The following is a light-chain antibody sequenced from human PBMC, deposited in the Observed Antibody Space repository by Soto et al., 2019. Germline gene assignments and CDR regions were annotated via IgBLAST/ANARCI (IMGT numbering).Light chain of an antibody. J-gene: IGLJ2*01. V-gene: IGLV1-47*01. CDR3: AAWDDTVNGLV. Sequence: QSLLTQSPSASGTPGQRVTISCSGSSANIGSNYVYWYQQFPGTAPRLLIYRADQRPSGVPDRFSGSKSGTSASLAISGLRSEDEAAYYCAAWDDTVNGLVFGGGTKVTVL. CDR1: SANIGSNY. CDR2: RAD.